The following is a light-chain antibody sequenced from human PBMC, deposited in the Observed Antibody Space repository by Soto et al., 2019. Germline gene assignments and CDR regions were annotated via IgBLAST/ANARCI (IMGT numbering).Light chain of an antibody. CDR1: SSDVGGNH. J-gene: IGLJ1*01. CDR3: SSHTRSSRYV. CDR2: DVS. V-gene: IGLV2-14*01. Sequence: QSALTQPASVSGSPGQSITISCTGTSSDVGGNHVSWYQQHPGKGPRLIIYDVSNRPSGISNRFSGSKSDNTASLTISGLQADDDADYYCSSHTRSSRYVFGTGTKVTVL.